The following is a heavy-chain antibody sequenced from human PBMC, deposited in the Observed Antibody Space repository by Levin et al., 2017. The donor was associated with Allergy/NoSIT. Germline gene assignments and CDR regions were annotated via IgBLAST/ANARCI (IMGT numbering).Heavy chain of an antibody. D-gene: IGHD7-27*01. CDR2: ISSSSSTI. J-gene: IGHJ4*02. CDR3: ATLTGDNVDY. Sequence: GASVKVSCAASGFTFSSYSMNWVRQAPGKGLEWVSYISSSSSTIYYADSVKGRFTISRDNAKNSLYLQMNSLRDEDTAVYYCATLTGDNVDYWGQGTLVTVSS. CDR1: GFTFSSYS. V-gene: IGHV3-48*02.